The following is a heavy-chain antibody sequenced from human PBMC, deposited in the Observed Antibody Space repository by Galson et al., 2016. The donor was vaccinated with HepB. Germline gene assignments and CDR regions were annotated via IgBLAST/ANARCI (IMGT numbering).Heavy chain of an antibody. CDR3: ATSGYTYA. D-gene: IGHD5-12*01. J-gene: IGHJ5*02. V-gene: IGHV3-23*01. Sequence: SLRLSCAGSGFTFSTYAMIWVRQAPGKGLEWVSVISGSGDTTYYADSVKGRFIISRDNSKHTLYLQMNSLRAEDTAVYYCATSGYTYAWGQGTLVTVSS. CDR1: GFTFSTYA. CDR2: ISGSGDTT.